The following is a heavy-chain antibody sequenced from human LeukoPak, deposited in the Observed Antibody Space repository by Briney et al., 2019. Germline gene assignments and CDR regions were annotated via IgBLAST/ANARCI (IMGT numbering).Heavy chain of an antibody. CDR3: ARGYYGSGSPGAFGY. CDR1: GFTFSSNS. CDR2: ISSSSSYI. V-gene: IGHV3-21*01. D-gene: IGHD3-10*01. Sequence: GGSLRLSCAASGFTFSSNSMNWVRQAPGKGLEWVSSISSSSSYIYYADSVKGRFTISRDNAKNSLYLQMNSLRAEDTAVYYCARGYYGSGSPGAFGYWGQGTLVTVSS. J-gene: IGHJ4*02.